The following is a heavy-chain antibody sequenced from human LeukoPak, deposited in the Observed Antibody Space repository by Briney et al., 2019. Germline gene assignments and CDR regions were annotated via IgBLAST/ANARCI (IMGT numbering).Heavy chain of an antibody. CDR2: IKSKANRYAT. D-gene: IGHD2-2*01. V-gene: IGHV3-73*01. CDR3: TRQHCGETSCDGDVY. J-gene: IGHJ4*02. Sequence: GGSLRLSCATSGFTHSDALVNGVRQAPGKGREWVGRIKSKANRYATAYAASVTGRFTVSRDDSMNTAYLQVNSLETEDTAVYYCTRQHCGETSCDGDVYWGQGTLVTVSS. CDR1: GFTHSDAL.